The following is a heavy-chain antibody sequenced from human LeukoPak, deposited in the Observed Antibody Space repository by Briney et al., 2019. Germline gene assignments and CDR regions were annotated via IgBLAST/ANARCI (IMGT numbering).Heavy chain of an antibody. Sequence: PGGSLRLSCAASGFTFSSYWMSWVRQAPGKGLEWVANIKEDGSQKYYVDSVKGRFTISRDNAKNSLYLQMNSLRAEDTAVYYCALSTPNRVLAAAVPGCWGQGTLVTVSS. V-gene: IGHV3-7*01. CDR3: ALSTPNRVLAAAVPGC. D-gene: IGHD6-13*01. CDR1: GFTFSSYW. J-gene: IGHJ4*02. CDR2: IKEDGSQK.